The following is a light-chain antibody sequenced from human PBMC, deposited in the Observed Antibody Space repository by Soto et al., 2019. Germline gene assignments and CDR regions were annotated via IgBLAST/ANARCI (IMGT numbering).Light chain of an antibody. CDR1: QGLLHSNGDTF. V-gene: IGKV2-30*02. CDR2: QVS. CDR3: MQGTHWPYT. Sequence: DVVMTQSPLSLPVTLGQPASISCRSSQGLLHSNGDTFLSWFQQRPGQSPRRLIYQVSNRDYGVPDRFSGSVSGTDFTLTISRVKAEDVGLYYCMQGTHWPYTFGQGTKLEI. J-gene: IGKJ2*01.